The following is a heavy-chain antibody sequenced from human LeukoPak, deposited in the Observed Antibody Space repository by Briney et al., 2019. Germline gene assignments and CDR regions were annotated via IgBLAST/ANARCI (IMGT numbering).Heavy chain of an antibody. CDR2: ISGSGGST. D-gene: IGHD3-16*02. J-gene: IGHJ3*02. CDR3: AKDRSHDYVWGSYPQVSDASDI. Sequence: GGSLGLSCAASGFTFSSYAMSWVRQAPGKGLEWVSAISGSGGSTYYADSVKGRFTISRDNSKNTLYLQMNSLRAEDTAVYYCAKDRSHDYVWGSYPQVSDASDIWGQGTMVTVSS. V-gene: IGHV3-23*01. CDR1: GFTFSSYA.